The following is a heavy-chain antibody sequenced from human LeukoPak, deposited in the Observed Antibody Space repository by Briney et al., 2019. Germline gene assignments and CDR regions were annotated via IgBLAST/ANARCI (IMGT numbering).Heavy chain of an antibody. D-gene: IGHD2-2*01. Sequence: SETLSLTCTVSGGSVSSGSYYWSWIRQPPGKGLEWIGYINYSGSTNYNPSLKSRVTISVDTSKNQFSLKLSSVTAADTAVYYCARAVVPAASYFDYWGQGTLVTVSS. CDR2: INYSGST. CDR3: ARAVVPAASYFDY. J-gene: IGHJ4*02. CDR1: GGSVSSGSYY. V-gene: IGHV4-61*01.